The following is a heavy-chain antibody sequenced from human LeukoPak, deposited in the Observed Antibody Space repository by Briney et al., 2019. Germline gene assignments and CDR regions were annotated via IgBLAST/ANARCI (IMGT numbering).Heavy chain of an antibody. D-gene: IGHD1-26*01. J-gene: IGHJ4*02. CDR3: AKEALSRYSGSYRATPPPSIDY. Sequence: GGSLRLSCVGSGFTFSSLWMSWVRQIPGKGLEWVANIKQDGSEVYYVDSVKGRFTISRDNSKNTLYLQMNSLRAEDTAVYYCAKEALSRYSGSYRATPPPSIDYWGQGTLVTVSS. V-gene: IGHV3-7*03. CDR2: IKQDGSEV. CDR1: GFTFSSLW.